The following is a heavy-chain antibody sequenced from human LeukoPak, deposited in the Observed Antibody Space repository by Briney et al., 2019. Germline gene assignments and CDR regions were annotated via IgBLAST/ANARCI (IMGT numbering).Heavy chain of an antibody. J-gene: IGHJ4*02. Sequence: PGGSLRLSCAASGFTFDDYAMHWVRQAPGKGLEWVSGISWNSGSIGYADSVKGRFTISRDNAKNSLYLQMNSLRDEDTAVYYCAREETLKYYFDYWGQGTLVTVSS. CDR2: ISWNSGSI. CDR1: GFTFDDYA. V-gene: IGHV3-9*01. CDR3: AREETLKYYFDY.